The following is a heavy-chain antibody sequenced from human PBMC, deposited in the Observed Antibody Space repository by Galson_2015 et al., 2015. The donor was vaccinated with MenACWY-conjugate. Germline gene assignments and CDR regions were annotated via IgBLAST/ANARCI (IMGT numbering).Heavy chain of an antibody. J-gene: IGHJ6*02. Sequence: SLRLSCAASGFTFSRYSMNWVRQAPGKGLEWLSYISSSSTTIYYADSVKGRFTISRDNAKNPLYLQMNSLRDEDTAVYYCARAVAAAIYYGMDVWGQGTTVTVSS. CDR2: ISSSSTTI. D-gene: IGHD6-13*01. CDR1: GFTFSRYS. V-gene: IGHV3-48*02. CDR3: ARAVAAAIYYGMDV.